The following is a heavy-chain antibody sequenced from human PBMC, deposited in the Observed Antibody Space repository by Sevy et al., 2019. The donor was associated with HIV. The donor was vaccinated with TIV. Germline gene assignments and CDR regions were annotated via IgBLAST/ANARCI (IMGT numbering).Heavy chain of an antibody. Sequence: GGSLRLSCAASGFTFSSHGMHWVRQAPGKVLEWVAFISYDGSKKYCTDSVKGRFTISRDNSKNTVYLQMNSLRAEDTAVYSCAKLRSAFGPLDDWGQGTLVTVSS. CDR2: ISYDGSKK. J-gene: IGHJ4*02. CDR1: GFTFSSHG. CDR3: AKLRSAFGPLDD. V-gene: IGHV3-30*18. D-gene: IGHD3-16*01.